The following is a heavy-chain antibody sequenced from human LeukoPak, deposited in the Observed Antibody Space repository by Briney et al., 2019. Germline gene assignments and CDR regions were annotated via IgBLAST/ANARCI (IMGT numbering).Heavy chain of an antibody. CDR2: ISGSGGST. V-gene: IGHV3-23*01. D-gene: IGHD6-25*01. J-gene: IGHJ4*02. CDR3: AKSQRLIRNALFDY. CDR1: GFSFSSYA. Sequence: AGGSLRLSCAASGFSFSSYAMSWVRQAPGKGLEWVSAISGSGGSTYYADSVKGRFTISRDNSKNTLYLQMNSLRAEDTAVYYCAKSQRLIRNALFDYWGQGTLVTVSS.